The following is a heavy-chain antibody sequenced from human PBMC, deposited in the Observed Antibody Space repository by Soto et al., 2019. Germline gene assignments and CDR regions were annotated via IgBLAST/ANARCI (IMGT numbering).Heavy chain of an antibody. CDR1: GFTFGDSY. D-gene: IGHD2-15*01. Sequence: WGSLRLSCAGSGFTFGDSYMIFIRQSPWKGLEWLSYISPGSRYPAYADSVKGRFTISRDNAKRSLYLQMMSLTAEDTAIYYCVRGGGGGLFDPWGQGTMVTVSS. J-gene: IGHJ5*02. V-gene: IGHV3-11*06. CDR2: ISPGSRYP. CDR3: VRGGGGGLFDP.